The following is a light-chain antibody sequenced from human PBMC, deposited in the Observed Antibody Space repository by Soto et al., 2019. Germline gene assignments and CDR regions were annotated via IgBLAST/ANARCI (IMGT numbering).Light chain of an antibody. Sequence: EIVMTQSPATLSVSTGGRATLSCRASQSISDTLAWYQQKPGQAPRLLIHGASTRATGFPGRFSGSGSGTDFTLTISSLQSEDFAVYYCQQYNNWPWTFGQGTKVDIK. J-gene: IGKJ1*01. CDR1: QSISDT. CDR3: QQYNNWPWT. V-gene: IGKV3-15*01. CDR2: GAS.